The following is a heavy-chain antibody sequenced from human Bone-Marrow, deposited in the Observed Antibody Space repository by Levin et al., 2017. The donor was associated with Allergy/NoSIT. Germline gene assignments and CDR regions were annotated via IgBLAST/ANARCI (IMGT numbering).Heavy chain of an antibody. J-gene: IGHJ4*02. V-gene: IGHV3-30*18. Sequence: GGSLRLSCAASGFTFSSYGMHWVRQAPGKGLEWVAVISYDGSNKYYADSVKGRFTISRDNSKNTLYLQMNSLRAEDTAVYYCAKAGIAVAGTGDYYFDYWGQGTLVTVSS. CDR3: AKAGIAVAGTGDYYFDY. CDR1: GFTFSSYG. D-gene: IGHD6-19*01. CDR2: ISYDGSNK.